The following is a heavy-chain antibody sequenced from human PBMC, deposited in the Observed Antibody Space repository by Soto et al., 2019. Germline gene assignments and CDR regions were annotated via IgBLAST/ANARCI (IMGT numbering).Heavy chain of an antibody. CDR3: ARRDFEYSSSHDAFDI. CDR1: GGSISSYY. D-gene: IGHD6-6*01. Sequence: SETLSLTCTVSGGSISSYYWSWIRQPPGKGLEWIGYIYYSGSTNYNPSLKSRVTISVDTSKNQFSLKLSSVTAADTAVYYCARRDFEYSSSHDAFDIWGQGTMVTV. J-gene: IGHJ3*02. V-gene: IGHV4-59*08. CDR2: IYYSGST.